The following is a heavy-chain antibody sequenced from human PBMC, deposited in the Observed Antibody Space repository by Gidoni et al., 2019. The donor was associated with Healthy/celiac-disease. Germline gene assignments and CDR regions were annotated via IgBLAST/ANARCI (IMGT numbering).Heavy chain of an antibody. CDR2: INHSGST. CDR3: ARDTYYDFWSGYTGVYRWFDP. CDR1: GGSFSGYY. D-gene: IGHD3-3*01. J-gene: IGHJ5*02. Sequence: QVQLQQWGAGLLKPSETLSLTCAVYGGSFSGYYWSWIRQPPGKGLEWIGEINHSGSTNYNPSLKSRVTISVDTSKNQFSLKLSSVTAADTAVYYCARDTYYDFWSGYTGVYRWFDPWGQGTLVTVSS. V-gene: IGHV4-34*01.